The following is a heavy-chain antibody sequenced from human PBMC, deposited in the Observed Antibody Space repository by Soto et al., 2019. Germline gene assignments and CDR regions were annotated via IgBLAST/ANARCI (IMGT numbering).Heavy chain of an antibody. CDR3: AIPREVRGDVWFDP. J-gene: IGHJ5*02. CDR1: GYTFTSYG. V-gene: IGHV1-18*01. Sequence: ASVKVSCKASGYTFTSYGISWVRQAPGQGLEWMGWISAYNGNTNYAQKLQGRVTMTTDTSTSTAYMELRSLRSDDTAVYYCAIPREVRGDVWFDPWGQGTLVTVSS. CDR2: ISAYNGNT. D-gene: IGHD3-10*01.